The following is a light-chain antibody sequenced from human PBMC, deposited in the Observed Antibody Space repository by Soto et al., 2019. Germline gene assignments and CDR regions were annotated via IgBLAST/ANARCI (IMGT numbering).Light chain of an antibody. V-gene: IGLV2-23*01. J-gene: IGLJ1*01. CDR1: ISDVGSYNL. Sequence: QSALTQPASVSGSPGQSITISCTGTISDVGSYNLVSWYQQHPGKAPKVMIYENNKRPSGVSNRFSGSKSGNTASLTISGLQAEDEADYYCCSYAGSLTYVFGSGTKLTVL. CDR2: ENN. CDR3: CSYAGSLTYV.